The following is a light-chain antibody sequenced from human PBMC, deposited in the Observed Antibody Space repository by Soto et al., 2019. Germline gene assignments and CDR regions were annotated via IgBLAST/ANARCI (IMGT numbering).Light chain of an antibody. Sequence: DIQMTQSPSSLSASVGDKVAITCRASQGISSYLAWYQQKPGKVPKLLIYAASNLQSGVPSRFSGSGSGTDFTLTISRLQPEDVATYYCQKYNSAPLTFGGGTKVEIK. V-gene: IGKV1-27*01. CDR1: QGISSY. CDR2: AAS. CDR3: QKYNSAPLT. J-gene: IGKJ4*01.